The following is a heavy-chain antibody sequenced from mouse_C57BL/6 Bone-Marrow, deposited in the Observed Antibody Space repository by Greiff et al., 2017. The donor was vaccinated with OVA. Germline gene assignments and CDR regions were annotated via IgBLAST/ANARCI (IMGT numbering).Heavy chain of an antibody. V-gene: IGHV5-17*01. CDR1: GFTFSDYG. CDR2: ISSGSRTI. D-gene: IGHD1-1*01. J-gene: IGHJ2*01. Sequence: EVQRVESGGGLVKPGGSLKLSCAASGFTFSDYGMHWVRPAPEKGLEWVAYISSGSRTIYYADTVKGRFTISRDNAKNTLFLQMTSLRSEDTAMYYCARKGYYYGSRFYYFDYWGQGTTLTVSS. CDR3: ARKGYYYGSRFYYFDY.